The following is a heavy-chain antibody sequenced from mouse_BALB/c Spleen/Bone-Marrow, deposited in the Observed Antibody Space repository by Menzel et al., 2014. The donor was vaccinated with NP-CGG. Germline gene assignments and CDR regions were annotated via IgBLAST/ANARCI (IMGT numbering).Heavy chain of an antibody. CDR3: ASPSDGNPFAY. CDR2: IDPSDSET. Sequence: VQLQQSGPQLVRPGASVKISCKASGYSFTSYWMLWVKQRPGQGLEWIGMIDPSDSETRLNQKFKDKATLTVDKSSSTAYMQLSSPTSEDSAVYYCASPSDGNPFAYWGQGTLVTVSA. J-gene: IGHJ3*01. V-gene: IGHV1S127*01. D-gene: IGHD2-1*01. CDR1: GYSFTSYW.